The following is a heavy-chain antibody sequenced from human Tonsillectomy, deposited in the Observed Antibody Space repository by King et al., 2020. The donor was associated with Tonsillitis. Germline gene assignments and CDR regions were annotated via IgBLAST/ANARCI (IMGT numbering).Heavy chain of an antibody. D-gene: IGHD3-10*01. V-gene: IGHV3-9*01. CDR1: GFTFDDYA. J-gene: IGHJ4*02. CDR2: ISWNSGSI. CDR3: AKDGAIGETLVRGAYFDY. Sequence: VQLVESGGGLVQPGKSLRLSCAASGFTFDDYAMHWVRQAPGKGLEWVAGISWNSGSIVYADSMQGRFTISRDNAKNSLYLQINTLRSEDTALYYCAKDGAIGETLVRGAYFDYWGQGTLVTVSS.